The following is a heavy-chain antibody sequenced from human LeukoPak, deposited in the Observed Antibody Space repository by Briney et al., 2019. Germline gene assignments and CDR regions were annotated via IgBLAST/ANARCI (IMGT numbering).Heavy chain of an antibody. CDR1: GFTVSSNY. CDR3: ARAGYSSGHDAFDI. CDR2: IYSGGST. J-gene: IGHJ3*02. V-gene: IGHV3-53*01. D-gene: IGHD6-19*01. Sequence: GSLRLSCAASGFTVSSNYMSWVRQAPGKGLEWVSVIYSGGSTYYADSVKGRFTISRDNSKNTLYLQMNSLRAEDTAVYYCARAGYSSGHDAFDIWAKGQWSPSLQ.